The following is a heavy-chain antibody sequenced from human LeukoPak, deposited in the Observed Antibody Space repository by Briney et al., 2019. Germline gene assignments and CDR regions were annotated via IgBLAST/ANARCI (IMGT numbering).Heavy chain of an antibody. Sequence: ASLKVSCKDSGYTFTSYGISWVRQAPGQGLEWMGWISAYNGNTNYAQKLQGRVTMTTDTSTSTAYMELRSLRSDDTAVYYCARNLLRDYYDSSGYRLSGAFDIWGQGTMVTVSS. J-gene: IGHJ3*02. CDR3: ARNLLRDYYDSSGYRLSGAFDI. D-gene: IGHD3-22*01. CDR2: ISAYNGNT. CDR1: GYTFTSYG. V-gene: IGHV1-18*01.